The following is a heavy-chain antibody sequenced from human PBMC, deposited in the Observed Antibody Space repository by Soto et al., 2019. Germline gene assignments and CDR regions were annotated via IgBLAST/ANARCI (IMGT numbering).Heavy chain of an antibody. J-gene: IGHJ5*01. V-gene: IGHV1-18*01. CDR2: ISAYNGNT. CDR1: GSTLTCKG. D-gene: IGHD6-13*01. CDR3: ARVHSSSSLSES. Sequence: SEASGSTLTCKGSCWVRQAPGQGPEWMGWISAYNGNTKYAQKLQGRVTMTTDTSTSTACVELRSRRSNNTAVYYCARVHSSSSLSESWG.